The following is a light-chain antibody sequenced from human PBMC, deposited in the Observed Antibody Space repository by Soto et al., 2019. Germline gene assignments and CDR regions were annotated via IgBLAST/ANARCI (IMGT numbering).Light chain of an antibody. CDR1: TSDVGAYNY. J-gene: IGLJ3*02. Sequence: QSALTQPASVSGSPGQSITIFCTGTTSDVGAYNYVSWYQQHPGKAPKLMIYEVSNRPSGVSYRFSGSKSGNTASLTISGLQAEDEADYYCNSYTSSRNWVFGGGTKVTVL. V-gene: IGLV2-14*01. CDR2: EVS. CDR3: NSYTSSRNWV.